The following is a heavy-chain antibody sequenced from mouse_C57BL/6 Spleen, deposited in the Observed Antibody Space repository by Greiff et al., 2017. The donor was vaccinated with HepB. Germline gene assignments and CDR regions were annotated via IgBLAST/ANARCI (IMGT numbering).Heavy chain of an antibody. V-gene: IGHV1-55*01. Sequence: VQLQQSGAELVKPGASVKMSCKASGYTFTSYWITWVKQRPGQGLEWIGDIYPGSGSTNYNEKFKSKATLTVDTSSSTAYMQLSSLTSEDSAVYYCASLDGYYGGYFDVWGTGTTVTVSS. J-gene: IGHJ1*03. CDR1: GYTFTSYW. CDR2: IYPGSGST. D-gene: IGHD2-3*01. CDR3: ASLDGYYGGYFDV.